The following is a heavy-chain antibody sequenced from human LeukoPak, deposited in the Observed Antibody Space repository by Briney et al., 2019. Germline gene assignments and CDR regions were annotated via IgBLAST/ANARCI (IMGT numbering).Heavy chain of an antibody. CDR3: ARDYDSSGLRYFDL. V-gene: IGHV4-59*01. CDR2: IYYSGST. Sequence: SETLSLTCTVSGGSISSYYWSWIRQPPGKGLEWIGYIYYSGSTNYNPSLTSRVTISLDTSKSQFSLKLNSVTAADTAVYYCARDYDSSGLRYFDLWGRGTLVTVSS. D-gene: IGHD3-22*01. CDR1: GGSISSYY. J-gene: IGHJ2*01.